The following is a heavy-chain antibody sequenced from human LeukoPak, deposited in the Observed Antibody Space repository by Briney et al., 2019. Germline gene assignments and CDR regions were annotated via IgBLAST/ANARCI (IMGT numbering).Heavy chain of an antibody. CDR2: IYCSGST. CDR3: ARYSGYDWVFDY. V-gene: IGHV4-59*01. D-gene: IGHD5-12*01. J-gene: IGHJ4*02. Sequence: SETLSLTCTVSGGSISSYYWSWIRQPPGKGLEWIGYIYCSGSTNYNPSLKGRVTISVDTSKNQFSLKLSSVTAADTAVYYCARYSGYDWVFDYWGQGTLVTVSS. CDR1: GGSISSYY.